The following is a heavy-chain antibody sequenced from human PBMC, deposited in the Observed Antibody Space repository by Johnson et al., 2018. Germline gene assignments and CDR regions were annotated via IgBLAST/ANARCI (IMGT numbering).Heavy chain of an antibody. Sequence: QVQLQESGPGLVKPSETXSLICTVSGGFINNFYWSWIRQSPEKGLEWIGYIYYDGSTTYNPSVKSRVTISADTSKNQVSLKVTSVIAADTAIYYCARDRGYGFDHWGQGTLVTVSS. CDR3: ARDRGYGFDH. V-gene: IGHV4-59*01. D-gene: IGHD2-15*01. CDR2: IYYDGST. CDR1: GGFINNFY. J-gene: IGHJ4*02.